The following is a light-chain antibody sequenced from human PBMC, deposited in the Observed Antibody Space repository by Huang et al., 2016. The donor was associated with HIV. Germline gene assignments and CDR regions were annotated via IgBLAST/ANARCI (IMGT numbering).Light chain of an antibody. CDR2: WAS. CDR1: QSVLYSSNNKNY. CDR3: QQYYSLPLT. J-gene: IGKJ4*01. V-gene: IGKV4-1*01. Sequence: DIVMTQSPDSLAVSLGERATINCKSSQSVLYSSNNKNYLAWYQQKPGQPPKLLIYWASTRESGVPDRFSGSGSGTDFTLTISNLPAEDVAIYYCQQYYSLPLTFGGGTKVEIK.